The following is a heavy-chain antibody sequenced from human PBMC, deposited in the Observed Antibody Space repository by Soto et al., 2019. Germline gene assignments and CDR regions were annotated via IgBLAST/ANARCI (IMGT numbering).Heavy chain of an antibody. CDR3: ARDFYYYGSGTMGGDFDY. CDR2: IYSGGST. D-gene: IGHD3-10*01. CDR1: GITVSSNY. V-gene: IGHV3-66*01. Sequence: EVQLMESGGGLVQPGGSLRLSCAASGITVSSNYMSWVRQAPGEGLEWVSVIYSGGSTYYADSVKGRFTISRDNSKNTLYLQMNSLRAEDTAVYYCARDFYYYGSGTMGGDFDYWGQGTLVTVSS. J-gene: IGHJ4*02.